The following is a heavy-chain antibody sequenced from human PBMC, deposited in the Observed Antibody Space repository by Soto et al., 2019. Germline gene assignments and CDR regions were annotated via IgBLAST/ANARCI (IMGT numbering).Heavy chain of an antibody. Sequence: SETLSLTCSVSGDSISNLDYFWAWIRQPPGQALEYIGYIYKSASTYYNPSFESRVAIPVDTSKSQFSLNVTSVTAADTAVYFCARGRYCLTGRCFPNWFESWGQGALVTVSS. D-gene: IGHD7-27*01. CDR2: IYKSAST. V-gene: IGHV4-30-4*01. CDR1: GDSISNLDYF. CDR3: ARGRYCLTGRCFPNWFES. J-gene: IGHJ5*01.